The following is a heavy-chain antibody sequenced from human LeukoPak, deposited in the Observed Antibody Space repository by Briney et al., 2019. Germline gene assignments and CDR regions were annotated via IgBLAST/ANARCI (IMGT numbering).Heavy chain of an antibody. CDR3: ARQLMARVSSSPLRRRSYSYMDV. Sequence: SETLSLTCSVSSGSISTYYWSWIRRPAGKGLEWIGHIDMSWSTNYNPSLKSRVTMSVDTSKNQFSLNLSSVTAADTAIYYCARQLMARVSSSPLRRRSYSYMDVWGKGTTVTVSS. CDR2: IDMSWST. D-gene: IGHD6-6*01. J-gene: IGHJ6*03. CDR1: SGSISTYY. V-gene: IGHV4-4*07.